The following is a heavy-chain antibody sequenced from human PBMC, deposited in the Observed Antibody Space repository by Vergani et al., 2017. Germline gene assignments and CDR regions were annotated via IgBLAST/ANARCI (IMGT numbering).Heavy chain of an antibody. V-gene: IGHV4-39*07. CDR3: ARVTLDHYYYYYGMDV. J-gene: IGHJ6*02. Sequence: QLQLQESGPGLVKPSETLSLTCTVSGGSISSSSYYWGWIRQPPGKGLEWIGSIYYSGSTYYNPSLKSRVTISVDTSKNQFSLKLSSVTAADTAVYYCARVTLDHYYYYYGMDVWGQGP. CDR1: GGSISSSSYY. D-gene: IGHD1-14*01. CDR2: IYYSGST.